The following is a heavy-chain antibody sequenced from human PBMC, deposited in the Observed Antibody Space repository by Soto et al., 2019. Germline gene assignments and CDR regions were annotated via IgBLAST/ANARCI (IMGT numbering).Heavy chain of an antibody. D-gene: IGHD6-19*01. CDR1: GFTFSSYG. Sequence: GGSLRLSCAASGFTFSSYGMHWVRQAPGKGLEWVAVISYDGSNKYYADSVKGRFTIPRDNSKNTLYLQMNSLRAEDTAVYYCAKGASYSSGWYGLLDYWGQGT. J-gene: IGHJ4*02. CDR3: AKGASYSSGWYGLLDY. V-gene: IGHV3-30*18. CDR2: ISYDGSNK.